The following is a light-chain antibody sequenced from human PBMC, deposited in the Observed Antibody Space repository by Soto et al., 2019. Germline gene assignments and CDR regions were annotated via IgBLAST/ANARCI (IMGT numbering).Light chain of an antibody. V-gene: IGKV1-9*01. Sequence: IQLTQSPSSLSASVGDRVTITCRASQGISSYLGWYQQKPGKAPNLLIYDASTLHSGVPSRFSGGGSGTDFTLTISSLQPEDFATYYCQQSYSTFGGGTKVEIK. CDR1: QGISSY. J-gene: IGKJ4*01. CDR3: QQSYST. CDR2: DAS.